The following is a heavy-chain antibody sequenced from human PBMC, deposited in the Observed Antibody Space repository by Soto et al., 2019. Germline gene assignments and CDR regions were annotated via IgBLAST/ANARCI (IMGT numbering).Heavy chain of an antibody. D-gene: IGHD5-18*01. V-gene: IGHV4-34*01. CDR1: GGSFSGYY. CDR2: INHSGST. Sequence: SETLSLTCTVYGGSFSGYYWSWIRQPPGKGLEWIGEINHSGSTNYNPSLKSRVTISVDTSKNQFSLKLSSVTAADTAVYYCARSGYSYGYNAFDIWGQGTMVTVSS. J-gene: IGHJ3*02. CDR3: ARSGYSYGYNAFDI.